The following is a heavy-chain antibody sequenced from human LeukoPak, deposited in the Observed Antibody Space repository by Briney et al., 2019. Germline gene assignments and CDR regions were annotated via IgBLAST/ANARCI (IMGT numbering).Heavy chain of an antibody. CDR2: IYPDDSRT. CDR1: GYSFTSYW. CDR3: ARQRYCSSTSCLKGLDAFDV. V-gene: IGHV5-51*01. J-gene: IGHJ3*01. D-gene: IGHD2-2*01. Sequence: PGESLKISCKGSGYSFTSYWIGWVRQMPGKGLEWMGIIYPDDSRTKYSPSFQGQVTISADKSITTAYLQWSSLKASDTAMYYCARQRYCSSTSCLKGLDAFDVWGQGTMVTVSS.